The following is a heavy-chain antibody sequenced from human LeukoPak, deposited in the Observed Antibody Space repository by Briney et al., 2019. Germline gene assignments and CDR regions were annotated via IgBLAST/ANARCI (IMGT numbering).Heavy chain of an antibody. Sequence: GASVKVSCKASGYTFTGYYMHWVRQAPGQGLEWMGWINPNSGGTNYAQKLQGRVTMTTDTSTSTAYMELRSLRSDDTAVYYCARDGSYDSSGYNFDYWGQGTLVTVSS. CDR3: ARDGSYDSSGYNFDY. V-gene: IGHV1-2*02. D-gene: IGHD3-22*01. J-gene: IGHJ4*02. CDR1: GYTFTGYY. CDR2: INPNSGGT.